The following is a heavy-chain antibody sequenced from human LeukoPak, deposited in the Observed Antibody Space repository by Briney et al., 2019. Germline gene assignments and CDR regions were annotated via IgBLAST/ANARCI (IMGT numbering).Heavy chain of an antibody. CDR2: IYYSGST. J-gene: IGHJ4*02. CDR1: GGSISSYY. D-gene: IGHD1-26*01. Sequence: SETLSLTCTVSGGSISSYYWSWIRQPPGKGLEWIGYIYYSGSTNYNPSLKSRVTISVDTSKNQFSLKLSSVTAADTAVYYCACWEDALDYWGQGTLVTVSS. V-gene: IGHV4-59*12. CDR3: ACWEDALDY.